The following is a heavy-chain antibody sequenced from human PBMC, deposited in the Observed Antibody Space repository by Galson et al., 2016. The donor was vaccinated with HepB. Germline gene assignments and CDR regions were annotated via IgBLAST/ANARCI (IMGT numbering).Heavy chain of an antibody. Sequence: SLRLSCAASGFTFSSYSMNWVRQAPGKGLEWVSYISSSSSTIYYADSVKGRFTISRDNAKNSLYLQMNSLRDEDTAVYYCARDWPYDSSLYDYYGMDVWAKVPLSPSP. CDR1: GFTFSSYS. CDR3: ARDWPYDSSLYDYYGMDV. J-gene: IGHJ6*02. V-gene: IGHV3-48*02. CDR2: ISSSSSTI. D-gene: IGHD3-22*01.